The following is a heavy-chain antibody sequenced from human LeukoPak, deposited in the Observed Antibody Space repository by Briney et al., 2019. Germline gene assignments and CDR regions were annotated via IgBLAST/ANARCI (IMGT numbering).Heavy chain of an antibody. D-gene: IGHD3-3*01. CDR2: ISNNGGYT. V-gene: IGHV3-23*01. CDR3: AKDRGAPGSLEWSEFDY. CDR1: GFTFSSSA. Sequence: PGGSLRLSCVASGFTFSSSAMSWVRQAPGKGLEWVSAISNNGGYTYYADSVQGRFTISRDNSKSTLCLQMNSLRAGDTAVYYCAKDRGAPGSLEWSEFDYWGQGTLVTVSS. J-gene: IGHJ4*02.